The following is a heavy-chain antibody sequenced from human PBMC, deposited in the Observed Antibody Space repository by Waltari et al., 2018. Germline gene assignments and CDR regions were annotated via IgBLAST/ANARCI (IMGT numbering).Heavy chain of an antibody. CDR3: ARASIAARPYYYYYMDV. D-gene: IGHD6-6*01. J-gene: IGHJ6*03. Sequence: QVQLQESGPGLVKPSQTLSLTCTVSGGSISSGSYYWSWIRQPAGKGLEWIGRIYTSGRTNYNPSLKSRVTISVDTSKNQFSLKLSSVTAADTAVYYCARASIAARPYYYYYMDVWGKGTTVTVSS. CDR2: IYTSGRT. CDR1: GGSISSGSYY. V-gene: IGHV4-61*02.